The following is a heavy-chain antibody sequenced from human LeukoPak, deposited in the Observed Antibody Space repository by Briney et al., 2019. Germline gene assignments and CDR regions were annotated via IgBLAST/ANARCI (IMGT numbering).Heavy chain of an antibody. CDR2: IRSKAYGGTT. J-gene: IGHJ4*02. CDR3: TRAPYYGSRIFDY. D-gene: IGHD3-10*01. V-gene: IGHV3-49*04. Sequence: GGSLRLSCTASGFTIGDYAMSWVRQAPGKGLEWVGFIRSKAYGGTTEYAASVKGRFTISRDDSKSIAYLQMNSLKTEDTAVYYCTRAPYYGSRIFDYWGQGTLVTVSS. CDR1: GFTIGDYA.